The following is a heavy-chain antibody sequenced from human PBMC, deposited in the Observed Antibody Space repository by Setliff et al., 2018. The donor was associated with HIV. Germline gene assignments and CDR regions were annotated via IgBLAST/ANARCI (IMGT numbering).Heavy chain of an antibody. V-gene: IGHV3-15*01. D-gene: IGHD3-22*01. Sequence: GGSLRLSCVVSGFTTFNPVWMGWVRQAPGKGLEWVGRIKSNAAGATAAYSAPVRGRFTISRDNARNSLYLQMNSLRVEDTAVYYCVRDFHDSSGYSDFWGQGTLVTVSS. CDR3: VRDFHDSSGYSDF. CDR1: GFTTFNPVW. J-gene: IGHJ4*02. CDR2: IKSNAAGATA.